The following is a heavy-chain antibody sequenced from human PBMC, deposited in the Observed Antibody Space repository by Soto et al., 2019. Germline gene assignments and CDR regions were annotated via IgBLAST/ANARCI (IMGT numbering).Heavy chain of an antibody. V-gene: IGHV1-18*04. Sequence: GXSXKVSCKASGYTXNSYGSGLVRQAPGQGLEWMGWISAYNGNTNYAKKLQGRVTMTTDTSTRKAYMELRSMRSDDTAVYYCARDYQTASGSSSSDYWGQGTLGTVS. J-gene: IGHJ4*02. D-gene: IGHD6-6*01. CDR1: GYTXNSYG. CDR2: ISAYNGNT. CDR3: ARDYQTASGSSSSDY.